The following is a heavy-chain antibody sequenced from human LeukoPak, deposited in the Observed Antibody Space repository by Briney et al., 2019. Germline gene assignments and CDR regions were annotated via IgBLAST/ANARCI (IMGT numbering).Heavy chain of an antibody. J-gene: IGHJ4*02. CDR3: AKECFPAERQAAASHRYY. CDR1: GFTFSSYG. V-gene: IGHV3-30*18. CDR2: ISYDGSNK. Sequence: GGSLRLSCAASGFTFSSYGMHWVRQAPGKGLEWVAVISYDGSNKHYAHSVKGRFTISRDNSKTTLYLQMKILRAEDTAMYYCAKECFPAERQAAASHRYYWGQGTLVTVSS. D-gene: IGHD6-13*01.